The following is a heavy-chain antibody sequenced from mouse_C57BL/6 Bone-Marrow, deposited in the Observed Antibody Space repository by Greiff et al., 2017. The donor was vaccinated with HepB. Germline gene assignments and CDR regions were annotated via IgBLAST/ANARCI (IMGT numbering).Heavy chain of an antibody. CDR1: GYSFTDYN. V-gene: IGHV1-39*01. CDR3: ARTQITTVVATRYFDV. J-gene: IGHJ1*03. D-gene: IGHD1-1*01. CDR2: INPNYGTT. Sequence: VQLKESGPELVKPGASVKISCKASGYSFTDYNMNWVKQSNGKSLEWIGVINPNYGTTSYNQKFKGKATLTVDQSSSTAYMQLNSLTSEDSAVYYCARTQITTVVATRYFDVWGTGTTVTVSS.